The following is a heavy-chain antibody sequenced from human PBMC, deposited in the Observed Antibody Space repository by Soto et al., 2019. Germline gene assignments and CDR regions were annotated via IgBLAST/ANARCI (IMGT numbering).Heavy chain of an antibody. Sequence: PSETLSLTCTVSGGSISSSSYYWGWIRQPPGKGLEWIGSIYYSGSTYYNPSLKSRVTISVDTSKNQFSLKLSSVTAADTAVYYCARHGEYYYDRDQCFPCLQRAYYYVMYFWGQGTTVPVSS. J-gene: IGHJ6*02. D-gene: IGHD3-22*01. CDR3: ARHGEYYYDRDQCFPCLQRAYYYVMYF. CDR1: GGSISSSSYY. CDR2: IYYSGST. V-gene: IGHV4-39*01.